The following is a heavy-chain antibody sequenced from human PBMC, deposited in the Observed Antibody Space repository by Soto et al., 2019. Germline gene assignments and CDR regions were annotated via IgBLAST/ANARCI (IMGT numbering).Heavy chain of an antibody. D-gene: IGHD4-17*01. V-gene: IGHV1-69*13. Sequence: SVKVSCKASGGTFSSYAISWVRQAPGQGLEWMGGIIPIFGTANYAQKFQGRVTITADESTSTAYMELSSLRSEDTAVYYCARVAYGGWNWFDPWGQGTLVTVSS. J-gene: IGHJ5*02. CDR3: ARVAYGGWNWFDP. CDR2: IIPIFGTA. CDR1: GGTFSSYA.